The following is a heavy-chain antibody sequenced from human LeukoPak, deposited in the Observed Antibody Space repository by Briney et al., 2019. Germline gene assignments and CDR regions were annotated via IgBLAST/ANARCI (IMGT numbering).Heavy chain of an antibody. Sequence: GGSLRLSCAASGFTFSSYAMSWVRQAPGKGLEWVSAITTSGGSTYYADSVKGRFTISRDNSKNTLYLQMNSLRAEDTAVYYCAKTRRYSSSSCFDYWGQGTLVTVSS. CDR1: GFTFSSYA. CDR2: ITTSGGST. V-gene: IGHV3-23*01. D-gene: IGHD6-6*01. J-gene: IGHJ4*02. CDR3: AKTRRYSSSSCFDY.